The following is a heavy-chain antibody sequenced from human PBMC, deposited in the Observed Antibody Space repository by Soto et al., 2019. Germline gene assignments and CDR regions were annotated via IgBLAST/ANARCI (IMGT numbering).Heavy chain of an antibody. CDR1: GYTFTSYG. CDR2: ISAYNGNT. CDR3: ARSDYYDSSGYYYFDY. Sequence: ASVKVSCKASGYTFTSYGISWVRQAPGQGLEWMGWISAYNGNTNYAQKLQGRVTMTTDTSTSTAYMELRSLRSDDTAVYYCARSDYYDSSGYYYFDYWGQGTLVTAPQ. J-gene: IGHJ4*02. D-gene: IGHD3-22*01. V-gene: IGHV1-18*01.